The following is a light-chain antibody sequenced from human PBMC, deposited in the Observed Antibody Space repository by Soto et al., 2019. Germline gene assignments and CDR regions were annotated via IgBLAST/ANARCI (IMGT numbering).Light chain of an antibody. J-gene: IGLJ1*01. V-gene: IGLV2-8*01. CDR2: EVN. Sequence: QSVLTQPPSASGSPGQSVTISCTGTSSDVGGYNYVSWYQQHPGKAPKLIIYEVNKRPSGVPDRFSGSKSGNTASLAVSGLQVEDEADYYCSSYAGSNNVFGTGTKLTVL. CDR1: SSDVGGYNY. CDR3: SSYAGSNNV.